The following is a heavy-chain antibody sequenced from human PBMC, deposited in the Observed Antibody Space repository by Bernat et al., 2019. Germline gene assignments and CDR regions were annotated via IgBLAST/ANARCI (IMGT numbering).Heavy chain of an antibody. J-gene: IGHJ1*01. CDR3: ATGDGGSDWNDPHYVQR. D-gene: IGHD1-1*01. CDR1: GFIFNIHW. Sequence: EVQLVESGGGLVKPGGSLRLSCAASGFIFNIHWMNWVRHAPGRGLEWVGRIKSMGGGGTTDYAAPVKGRFSISRDDSRNTLYLQMDSLKTEDTAVYYCATGDGGSDWNDPHYVQRWGQGSLVIVSS. V-gene: IGHV3-15*07. CDR2: IKSMGGGGTT.